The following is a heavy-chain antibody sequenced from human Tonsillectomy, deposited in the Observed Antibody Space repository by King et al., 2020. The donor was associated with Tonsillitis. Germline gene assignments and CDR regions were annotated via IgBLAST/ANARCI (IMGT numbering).Heavy chain of an antibody. CDR3: ARRTFYYDSSGGDGDAFDI. J-gene: IGHJ3*02. V-gene: IGHV4-4*02. CDR2: IYHSGST. D-gene: IGHD3-22*01. Sequence: QLQESGPGLVKPSGTLSLTCAVSGGSISSSNWWSWVRQPPGKGLEWIGEIYHSGSTNYNPSLKSRVTISVDKSKNQFSLKLSPVTDADTAVYYCARRTFYYDSSGGDGDAFDIWGQGTMVTVSS. CDR1: GGSISSSNW.